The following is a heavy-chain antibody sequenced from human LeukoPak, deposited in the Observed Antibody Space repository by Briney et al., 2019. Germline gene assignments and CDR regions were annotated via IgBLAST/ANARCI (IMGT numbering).Heavy chain of an antibody. D-gene: IGHD3-10*01. V-gene: IGHV1-69*04. CDR1: GGTFSSYA. CDR2: IIPILGIA. J-gene: IGHJ3*02. Sequence: SVKVSCKASGGTFSSYAISWVRQAPGQGLEWMGRIIPILGIANYAQKFQGRVTMTEDTSTDTAYMELSSLRSEDTAVYYCAAVLNDAFDIWGQGTMVTVSS. CDR3: AAVLNDAFDI.